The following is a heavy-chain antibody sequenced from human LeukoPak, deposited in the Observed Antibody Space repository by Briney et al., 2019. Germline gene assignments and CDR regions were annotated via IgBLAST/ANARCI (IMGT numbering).Heavy chain of an antibody. CDR2: ISYDGSNK. CDR1: GFTFSSYG. V-gene: IGHV3-30*18. D-gene: IGHD6-13*01. CDR3: AKDRSSSWYANYFDY. Sequence: GGSLRLSCAASGFTFSSYGMHWVRQAPGKGLEWVAVISYDGSNKYYADSVKGRFTISRDNSKNTLYLQMNSLRAEDTAVYYCAKDRSSSWYANYFDYWGRGTLVTVSS. J-gene: IGHJ4*02.